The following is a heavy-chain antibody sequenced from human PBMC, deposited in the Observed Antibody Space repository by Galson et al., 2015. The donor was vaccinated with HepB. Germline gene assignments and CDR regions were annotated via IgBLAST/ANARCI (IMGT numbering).Heavy chain of an antibody. D-gene: IGHD3-3*01. Sequence: SLRLSCAASGFPFSDYVMTWVRQAPGKRLEWVSSITGSGVSTFYAYSVKGRFTLSRDNSKNTLYMQMNSLRAEDTAVYYCAKGKSSYNLDWFDPLGQGTLFTVSS. CDR2: ITGSGVST. CDR3: AKGKSSYNLDWFDP. CDR1: GFPFSDYV. V-gene: IGHV3-23*01. J-gene: IGHJ5*02.